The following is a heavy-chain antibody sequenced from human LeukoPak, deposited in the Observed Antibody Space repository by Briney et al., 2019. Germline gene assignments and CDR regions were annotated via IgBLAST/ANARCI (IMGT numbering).Heavy chain of an antibody. CDR1: GFTVSSNS. Sequence: PGGSLRLSCTVSGFTVSSNSMSWVRQAPGKGLEWVSFIFSSTHYSDSVKGRFTISRDNSKNTLYLQMNSLRAEDTAVYYCARRAGAHSHPYDYWGQGTLVTVSS. CDR3: ARRAGAHSHPYDY. CDR2: IFSST. D-gene: IGHD4/OR15-4a*01. J-gene: IGHJ4*02. V-gene: IGHV3-53*01.